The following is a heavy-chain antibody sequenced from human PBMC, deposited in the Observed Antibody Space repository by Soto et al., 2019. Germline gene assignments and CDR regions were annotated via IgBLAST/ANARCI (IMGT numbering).Heavy chain of an antibody. CDR1: GGSISSSGYY. J-gene: IGHJ6*02. Sequence: SETLSLTCTVSGGSISSSGYYWGWVRQPPGKGLEWIGSIYYSGSTYYNPSLKSRVTISVDTSKNQFSLKLSSVTAADTAVYYCALTSVSDYYYGMDVWGQGTTVTVSS. CDR3: ALTSVSDYYYGMDV. D-gene: IGHD3-3*01. V-gene: IGHV4-39*01. CDR2: IYYSGST.